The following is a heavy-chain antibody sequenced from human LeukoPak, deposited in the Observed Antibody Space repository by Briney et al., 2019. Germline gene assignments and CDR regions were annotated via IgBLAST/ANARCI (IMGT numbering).Heavy chain of an antibody. CDR1: GFTLSSYS. CDR3: AREGGVSFDWFDP. CDR2: ISSSSSTI. V-gene: IGHV3-48*04. D-gene: IGHD1-26*01. J-gene: IGHJ5*02. Sequence: GGSLRLSCAASGFTLSSYSMNWVRQAPGKGLEWVSYISSSSSTIYYADSVKGRFTISRDNAKNSLYLQMNSLRAEDTAVYYCAREGGVSFDWFDPWGQGTLVTVSS.